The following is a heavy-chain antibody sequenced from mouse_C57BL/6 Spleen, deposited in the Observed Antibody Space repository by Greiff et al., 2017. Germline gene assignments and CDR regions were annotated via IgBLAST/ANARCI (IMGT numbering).Heavy chain of an antibody. CDR1: GFNIKNTY. D-gene: IGHD3-3*01. CDR2: IDPANGNT. Sequence: VQLKESVAELVRPGASVKLSCTASGFNIKNTYMHWVKQRPEQGLEWIGRIDPANGNTKYAPKFQGKATITADTSSNTAYLQLSSLTSEDTAIDYCARSRDVLEGYFDVWGTGTTVTVSS. V-gene: IGHV14-3*01. J-gene: IGHJ1*03. CDR3: ARSRDVLEGYFDV.